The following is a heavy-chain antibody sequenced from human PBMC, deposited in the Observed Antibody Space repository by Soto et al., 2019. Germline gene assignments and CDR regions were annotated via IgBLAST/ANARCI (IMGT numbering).Heavy chain of an antibody. CDR1: GGTFSSYA. CDR3: ASHPTTVVTPFAFDI. J-gene: IGHJ3*02. V-gene: IGHV1-69*13. D-gene: IGHD4-17*01. Sequence: ASVKVSCKASGGTFSSYAISWVRQAPGQGLEWMGGIIPIFGTANYAQKFQGRVTITADESTSTAYMELSSLRSEDTAVYYCASHPTTVVTPFAFDIWGQGTMVTVSS. CDR2: IIPIFGTA.